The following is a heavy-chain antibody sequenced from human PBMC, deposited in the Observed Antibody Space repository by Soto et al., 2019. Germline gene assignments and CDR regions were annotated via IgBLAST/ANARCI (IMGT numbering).Heavy chain of an antibody. CDR1: EFTFDKYW. J-gene: IGHJ4*02. CDR2: IKEDGSDS. D-gene: IGHD5-12*01. CDR3: ASHGDVCSGYDCHRHFNY. Sequence: PGGSLRLSCIAYEFTFDKYWMNWVRQAPGKGLEWVANIKEDGSDSRYVDSVRGRFTIFRDNAEKTLYLHMTSLRAEDTAVYYCASHGDVCSGYDCHRHFNYWGQGTLVTVSS. V-gene: IGHV3-7*03.